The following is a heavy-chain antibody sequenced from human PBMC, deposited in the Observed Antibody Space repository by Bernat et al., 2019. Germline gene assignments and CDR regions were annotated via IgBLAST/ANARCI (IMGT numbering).Heavy chain of an antibody. CDR2: ISFDGSNK. CDR1: GFTFNNHE. CDR3: AREGGIVEATGWDY. Sequence: QVQLVESGGGVVQPGRSLRLSCVASGFTFNNHEMHWVRQAPGKGLEWVASISFDGSNKYYADSVKGRFTISRDNSKDTLHLQMNNLRVGDTAVFFCAREGGIVEATGWDYWGQGTLVTVSS. D-gene: IGHD1-26*01. V-gene: IGHV3-30-3*01. J-gene: IGHJ4*02.